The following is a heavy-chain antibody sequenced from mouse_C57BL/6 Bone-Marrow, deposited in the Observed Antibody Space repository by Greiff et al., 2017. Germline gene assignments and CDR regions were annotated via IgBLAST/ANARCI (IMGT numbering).Heavy chain of an antibody. Sequence: QVQLKQPGAELVKPGASVKLSCKASGYTFTSYWMQWVKQRPGQGLEWIGEIDPSDSYTNSNQKFKGKATLTVDTSSSTAYMQLSSLTSEDSAVYFCAGQLRLRFAYWGQGTLVTVSA. J-gene: IGHJ3*01. CDR2: IDPSDSYT. CDR1: GYTFTSYW. D-gene: IGHD3-2*02. V-gene: IGHV1-50*01. CDR3: AGQLRLRFAY.